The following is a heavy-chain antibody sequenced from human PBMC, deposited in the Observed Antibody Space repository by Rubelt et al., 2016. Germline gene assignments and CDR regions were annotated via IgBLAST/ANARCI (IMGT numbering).Heavy chain of an antibody. J-gene: IGHJ6*02. V-gene: IGHV4-34*01. CDR1: GGSFSGYY. CDR2: INHSGST. CDR3: ARHQTDNYDKQQYGMDV. Sequence: GAGLLKPSETLSLTCAVYGGSFSGYYWSWIRQPPGKGLEWIGEINHSGSTNYNPSLKSRVTILVDTSKNQFSLKLSSVTAADTAVYYCARHQTDNYDKQQYGMDVWGQGTTVTVSS. D-gene: IGHD3-3*01.